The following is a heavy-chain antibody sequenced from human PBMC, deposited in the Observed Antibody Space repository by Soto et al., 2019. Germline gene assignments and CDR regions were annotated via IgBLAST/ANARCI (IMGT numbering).Heavy chain of an antibody. Sequence: SETLSLTCTVSGGSISSGGYYWSWIRQHPGKGLEWIGYIYYSGSTYYNPSLKSRVTISVDTSKNQFSLKLSSVTAADTAVYYCARGQGRRYYYGSGSGNWFDPWGQGTLVTVSS. V-gene: IGHV4-31*03. J-gene: IGHJ5*02. CDR1: GGSISSGGYY. CDR3: ARGQGRRYYYGSGSGNWFDP. CDR2: IYYSGST. D-gene: IGHD3-10*01.